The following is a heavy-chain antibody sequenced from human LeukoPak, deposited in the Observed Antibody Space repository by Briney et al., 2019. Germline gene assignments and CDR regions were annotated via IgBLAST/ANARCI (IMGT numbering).Heavy chain of an antibody. CDR1: GYTLTSYD. CDR3: ARASDFWSGYDAFDI. CDR2: MNPNSGNT. V-gene: IGHV1-8*03. D-gene: IGHD3-3*01. J-gene: IGHJ3*02. Sequence: GASVKVSCKASGYTLTSYDINWVRQATGQGLEWMGWMNPNSGNTGYAQKFQGRVTITRNTSISTAYMELSSLRSEDTAVYYCARASDFWSGYDAFDIWGQGTMVTVSS.